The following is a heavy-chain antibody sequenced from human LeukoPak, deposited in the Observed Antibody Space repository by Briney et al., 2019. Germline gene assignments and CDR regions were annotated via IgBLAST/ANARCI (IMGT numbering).Heavy chain of an antibody. CDR3: TRRSSSSSSEFDY. V-gene: IGHV3-73*01. CDR1: GFRFGGSD. D-gene: IGHD6-6*01. Sequence: GGSLRLSCAASGFRFGGSDIHWVRQASGKGLEWVGRITGNTYATAYGASVKGRVTVSRDDSKNTAYLQMNSLKTEDTAVYYCTRRSSSSSSEFDYWGQGTLVTVSS. CDR2: ITGNTYAT. J-gene: IGHJ4*02.